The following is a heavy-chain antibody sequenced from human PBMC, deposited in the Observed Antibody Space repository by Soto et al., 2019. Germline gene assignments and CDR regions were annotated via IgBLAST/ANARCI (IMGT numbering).Heavy chain of an antibody. CDR3: AKGKGGYYDYDVGYEVED. CDR1: GFTFSSYG. Sequence: QVQLVESGGGVVQPGRSLRLSCAASGFTFSSYGMHWVRQAPGKGLEWVAVLSYDGSNKYYAGSVKGRFTISRDNSTNTLKLQMNSVRAADTAVYYGAKGKGGYYDYDVGYEVEDWVQGTVVSVSS. CDR2: LSYDGSNK. D-gene: IGHD5-12*01. V-gene: IGHV3-30*18. J-gene: IGHJ4*02.